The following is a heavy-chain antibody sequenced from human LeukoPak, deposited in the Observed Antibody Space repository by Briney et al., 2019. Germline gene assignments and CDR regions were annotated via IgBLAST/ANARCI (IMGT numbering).Heavy chain of an antibody. D-gene: IGHD3-22*01. CDR1: GGSISSYY. CDR3: ARRDSPFDL. V-gene: IGHV4-59*01. J-gene: IGHJ2*01. Sequence: SETLFLTCTVSGGSISSYYWSWIRQPPGKGLEWIGYIYYSGSTNYNPSLKSRVTISVDTSKKQFSLKVRSVTAADTAVYYCARRDSPFDLWGRGTLVTVS. CDR2: IYYSGST.